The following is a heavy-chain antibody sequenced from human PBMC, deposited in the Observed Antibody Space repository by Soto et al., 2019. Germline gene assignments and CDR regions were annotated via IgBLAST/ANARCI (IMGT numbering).Heavy chain of an antibody. Sequence: EVQLLESGGGLVQPGGSLRLSCAASGFTFSSYAMSWVRQAPGKGLEWVSAISGSGGSTYYADSVKGRFTISRDNSKNTLYLQMNSLRAEDTAVYYCAKDIPYLWSGYYYWYFDLWGRGTLVTVSS. CDR1: GFTFSSYA. CDR3: AKDIPYLWSGYYYWYFDL. D-gene: IGHD3-3*01. CDR2: ISGSGGST. V-gene: IGHV3-23*01. J-gene: IGHJ2*01.